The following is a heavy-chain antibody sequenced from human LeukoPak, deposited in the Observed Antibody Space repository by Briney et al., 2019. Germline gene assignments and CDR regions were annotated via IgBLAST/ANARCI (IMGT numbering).Heavy chain of an antibody. CDR3: ARDQGLSSSSWRYAFDI. CDR1: GFTFSSHA. J-gene: IGHJ3*02. CDR2: ISTDSLTI. D-gene: IGHD6-13*01. Sequence: GGSLRLSCAASGFTFSSHAMNWVRQAPGKGLEWISSISTDSLTIKYADFVSGQFTISRDNAEHLLFLQMNSLRAEDTAVYYCARDQGLSSSSWRYAFDIWGQGTMVTVSS. V-gene: IGHV3-48*04.